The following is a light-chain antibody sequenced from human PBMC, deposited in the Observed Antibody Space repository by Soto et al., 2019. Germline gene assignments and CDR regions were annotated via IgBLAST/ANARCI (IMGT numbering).Light chain of an antibody. J-gene: IGKJ4*01. Sequence: EIVLTQSPATLSWSPAERATLACRVRQRVGSSLACYQHKPGQAPRLLIYDASNRATGIPASFSGSVSGTDCNRISNSLEPEDDAVYYFQQRSYLFTIGVWTKVEIK. CDR1: QRVGSS. CDR3: QQRSYLFT. V-gene: IGKV3-11*01. CDR2: DAS.